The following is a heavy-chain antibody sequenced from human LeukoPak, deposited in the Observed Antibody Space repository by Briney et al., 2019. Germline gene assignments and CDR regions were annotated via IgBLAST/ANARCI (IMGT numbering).Heavy chain of an antibody. CDR3: AAAGSSGWTDFDY. CDR2: IIPIFGTA. CDR1: GGTFSSYA. V-gene: IGHV1-69*01. Sequence: SVKVSCTASGGTFSSYAISWVRQAPGQGLEWMGGIIPIFGTANYAQNFQGRVTITADESTSTDYMELSSLRSEDTAVYYCAAAGSSGWTDFDYWGQGTLVTVSS. J-gene: IGHJ4*02. D-gene: IGHD6-19*01.